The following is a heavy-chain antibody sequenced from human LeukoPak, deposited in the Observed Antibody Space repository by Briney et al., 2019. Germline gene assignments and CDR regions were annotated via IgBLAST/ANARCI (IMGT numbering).Heavy chain of an antibody. CDR3: ARDLRYLTKHDAFDI. CDR1: GFTFSDYY. V-gene: IGHV3-11*01. CDR2: ISSSGSTI. D-gene: IGHD3-16*01. J-gene: IGHJ3*02. Sequence: GGSLRLSCAASGFTFSDYYMSWIRQAPGKGLEWVSYISSSGSTIYYADSVKGRFTISRDNAKNSLYLQMNSLRAEDTAVYYCARDLRYLTKHDAFDIWGQGTMVTVSS.